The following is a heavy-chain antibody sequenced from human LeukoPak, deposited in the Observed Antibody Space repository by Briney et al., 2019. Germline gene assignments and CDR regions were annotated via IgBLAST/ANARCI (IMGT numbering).Heavy chain of an antibody. CDR1: GYTFTGYY. V-gene: IGHV1-46*01. CDR2: INPSGGST. J-gene: IGHJ5*02. D-gene: IGHD6-19*01. Sequence: GASVKVSCKASGYTFTGYYMHWVRQAPGQGLEWMGIINPSGGSTSYAQKFQGRVTMTRDTSTSTVYMELSSLRSEDTAVYYCARRAVAGWFDPWGQGTLVTVSS. CDR3: ARRAVAGWFDP.